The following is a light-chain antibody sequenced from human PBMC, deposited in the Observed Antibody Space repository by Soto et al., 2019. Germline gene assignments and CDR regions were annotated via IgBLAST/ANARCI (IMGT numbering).Light chain of an antibody. CDR1: QSVTSNY. J-gene: IGKJ1*01. V-gene: IGKV3-20*01. Sequence: EVVLTQSPGTVSLSPGERATLSCRASQSVTSNYVAWYQQKPGHAPRLLIYAASSRATGIPDRFSGSGSGTDFTLSISSLEPEDFAVYYCHQYGSSITWTFGQGTKVEIK. CDR3: HQYGSSITWT. CDR2: AAS.